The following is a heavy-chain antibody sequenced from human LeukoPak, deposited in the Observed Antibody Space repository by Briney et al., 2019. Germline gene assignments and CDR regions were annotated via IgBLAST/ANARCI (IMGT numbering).Heavy chain of an antibody. J-gene: IGHJ6*02. V-gene: IGHV4-59*08. CDR2: IYNSGST. D-gene: IGHD1-26*01. Sequence: SETLSLTCSVSGGSISIYYWSWIRQPPGKGLEWIGNIYNSGSTNYNPSLKSRVTISVDTSKNQFSLKLSSVTAADTAVYYCARLMSGSYGEGGYYYYYGMDVWGQGTTVTVSS. CDR1: GGSISIYY. CDR3: ARLMSGSYGEGGYYYYYGMDV.